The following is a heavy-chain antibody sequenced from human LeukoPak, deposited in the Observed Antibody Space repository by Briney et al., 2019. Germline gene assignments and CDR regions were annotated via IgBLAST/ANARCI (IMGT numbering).Heavy chain of an antibody. CDR1: GFTFSSYS. Sequence: GGSLRLXCAASGFTFSSYSMNWVRQAPGKGLEWVSSISSSSSYIYYADSVKGRFTISRDNAKNSLYLQMNSLRAEDTAVYYCARVEPPDFWSGYYTGLYFDYWGQGTLVTVSS. D-gene: IGHD3-3*01. CDR2: ISSSSSYI. V-gene: IGHV3-21*01. J-gene: IGHJ4*02. CDR3: ARVEPPDFWSGYYTGLYFDY.